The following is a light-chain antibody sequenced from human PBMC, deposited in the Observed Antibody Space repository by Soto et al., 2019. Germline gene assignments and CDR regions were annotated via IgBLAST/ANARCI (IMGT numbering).Light chain of an antibody. CDR2: AAS. V-gene: IGKV1-39*01. Sequence: DIQMTQSPSSLSASVGDRVTITCRASQSISSYLNWYQQKPGKAPKLLIYAASSLQSGVPSRFSGSGSGTDFTLTISSLQPEDFATYYCQQSYSTLRGTFGQGTRWKSN. CDR3: QQSYSTLRGT. J-gene: IGKJ1*01. CDR1: QSISSY.